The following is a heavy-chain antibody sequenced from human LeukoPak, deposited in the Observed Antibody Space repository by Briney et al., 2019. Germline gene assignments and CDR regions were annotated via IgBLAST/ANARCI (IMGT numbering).Heavy chain of an antibody. V-gene: IGHV1-46*01. J-gene: IGHJ4*02. CDR2: INPSGGST. CDR3: SRGRADGYSGYDFGDY. Sequence: ASVKVSCKASGYIFTSYYMHWVRQAPGQGLEWMGIINPSGGSTTYAQKFQGRVTMTRDTSTTTVYMELSSLTSDDTAVYYCSRGRADGYSGYDFGDYWGQGTLVTVSS. D-gene: IGHD5-12*01. CDR1: GYIFTSYY.